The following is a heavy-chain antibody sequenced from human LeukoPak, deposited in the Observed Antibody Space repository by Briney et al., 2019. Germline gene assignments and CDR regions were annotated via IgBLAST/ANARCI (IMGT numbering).Heavy chain of an antibody. V-gene: IGHV3-33*01. CDR1: GFTFSSYG. D-gene: IGHD3-10*01. Sequence: TGRSLRLSCAASGFTFSSYGMRWVRQAPGKGLEWVAVIWYDGSNKYYADSVKGRFTISRDNSKNTLYLQMNSLRAEDTAVYYCARDRGTMVRGEGGEWDPWGQGTLVTVSS. J-gene: IGHJ5*02. CDR3: ARDRGTMVRGEGGEWDP. CDR2: IWYDGSNK.